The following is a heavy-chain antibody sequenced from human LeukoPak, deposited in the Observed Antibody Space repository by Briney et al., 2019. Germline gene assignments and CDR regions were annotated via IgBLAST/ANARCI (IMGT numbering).Heavy chain of an antibody. CDR2: IYYSGST. Sequence: PSETLSLTCTVSGGSINSYYWSWIRQPPGKGLEWIGYIYYSGSTNYNPSLKSRVTISVDTSKSQFSLKLSSVTAADTAVYYCARGLYGSGSDYKLRYNWFDPWGQGTLVTVSS. D-gene: IGHD3-10*01. J-gene: IGHJ5*02. V-gene: IGHV4-59*01. CDR1: GGSINSYY. CDR3: ARGLYGSGSDYKLRYNWFDP.